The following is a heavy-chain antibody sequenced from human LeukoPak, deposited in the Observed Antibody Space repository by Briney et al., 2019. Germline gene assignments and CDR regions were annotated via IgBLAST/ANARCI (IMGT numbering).Heavy chain of an antibody. CDR2: ISGSGGST. V-gene: IGHV3-23*01. CDR1: RFTSGSYT. Sequence: GGSPRLSPAPSRFTSGSYTMSCVPPAPRKRQECVSAISGSGGSTYYADSVKGRFTISRDNSKNTLYLQMNSLRAEDSAVYYCAKSIRYDKVGNFDYWGQRTLVTVSS. D-gene: IGHD1-26*01. CDR3: AKSIRYDKVGNFDY. J-gene: IGHJ4*02.